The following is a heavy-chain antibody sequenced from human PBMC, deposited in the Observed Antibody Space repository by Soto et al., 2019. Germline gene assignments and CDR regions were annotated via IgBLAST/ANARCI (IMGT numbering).Heavy chain of an antibody. J-gene: IGHJ3*02. D-gene: IGHD3-22*01. Sequence: PGGSLRLSCAASGFTFSSYSMNWVRQAPGKGLEWVSSISSSSSYIYYADSVKGRFTISRDNAKNSLYLQMNSLRAEDTAVYYCARSQTYYYDSSGYYYFRQGSSAFYISGQGTMVTVSS. V-gene: IGHV3-21*01. CDR3: ARSQTYYYDSSGYYYFRQGSSAFYI. CDR1: GFTFSSYS. CDR2: ISSSSSYI.